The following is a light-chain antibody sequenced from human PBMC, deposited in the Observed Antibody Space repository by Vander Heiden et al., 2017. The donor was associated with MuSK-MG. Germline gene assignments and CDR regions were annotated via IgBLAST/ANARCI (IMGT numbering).Light chain of an antibody. V-gene: IGLV8-61*01. CDR2: STN. J-gene: IGLJ2*01. Sequence: QTVVTQEPSFSVSPGGTVTLTCGLSSGSVSTSYYPSWYQQTPGQAPRTLIFSTNTRSSGVPDRFSGSILGNKAALTITGAQADDEADYYCVLDRGSGICVFGGGTKLTVL. CDR3: VLDRGSGICV. CDR1: SGSVSTSYY.